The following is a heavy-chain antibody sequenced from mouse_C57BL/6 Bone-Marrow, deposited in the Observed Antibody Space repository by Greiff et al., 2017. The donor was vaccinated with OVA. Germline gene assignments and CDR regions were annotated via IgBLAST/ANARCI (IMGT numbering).Heavy chain of an antibody. CDR1: GFTFSDYY. CDR3: AREGYSNYPDY. Sequence: EVHLVESEGGLVQPGSSMKLSCTASGFTFSDYYMAWVRQVPEKGLEWVANINYDGSSTYYLDSLKSRFIISRDNAKNILYLQMSSLKSEDTATYYCAREGYSNYPDYWGQGTTLTVSS. V-gene: IGHV5-16*01. CDR2: INYDGSST. J-gene: IGHJ2*01. D-gene: IGHD2-5*01.